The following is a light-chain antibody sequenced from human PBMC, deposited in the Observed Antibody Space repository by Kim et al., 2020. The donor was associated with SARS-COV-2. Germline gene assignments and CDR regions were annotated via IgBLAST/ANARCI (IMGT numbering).Light chain of an antibody. Sequence: GQSITISGTGTIIDNGNYDLVAWYHQHPGKAPKLMLFDVTKRPSGFSNRFSGSKSGNTASLTISGLHAEYEAYYYCSSYASSNTLLFGGGTQLSVL. V-gene: IGLV2-14*03. J-gene: IGLJ2*01. CDR3: SSYASSNTLL. CDR2: DVT. CDR1: IIDNGNYDL.